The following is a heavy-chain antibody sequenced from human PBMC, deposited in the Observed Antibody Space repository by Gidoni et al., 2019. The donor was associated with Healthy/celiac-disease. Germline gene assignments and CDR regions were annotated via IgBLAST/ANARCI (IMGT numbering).Heavy chain of an antibody. J-gene: IGHJ4*02. V-gene: IGHV1-8*01. Sequence: QVQLVQSGAEMKKPGDSIKVACQASEDTSTSYDINWVRQATGPGLEWMGWMNPNSGNTGYAQKFQGRVTMTSTTAISTAYMELSSLSSEATAVYYCARGLGFRPRIAVEGYWGQGTLVTVSS. CDR3: ARGLGFRPRIAVEGY. CDR2: MNPNSGNT. D-gene: IGHD6-19*01. CDR1: EDTSTSYD.